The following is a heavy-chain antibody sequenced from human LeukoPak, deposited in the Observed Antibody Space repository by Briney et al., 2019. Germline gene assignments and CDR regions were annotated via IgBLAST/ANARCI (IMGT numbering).Heavy chain of an antibody. J-gene: IGHJ4*02. CDR3: ARGEPDRIGNPFDY. V-gene: IGHV1-69*04. Sequence: SVKVSCKASGGTFSSYAISWVRQAPGQGLEWMGRIIPIFGIANYAQKFQGRVTITADKSTSTAYMELSSLRSEDTAVYYCARGEPDRIGNPFDYWGEGNLVTVSS. D-gene: IGHD1-14*01. CDR1: GGTFSSYA. CDR2: IIPIFGIA.